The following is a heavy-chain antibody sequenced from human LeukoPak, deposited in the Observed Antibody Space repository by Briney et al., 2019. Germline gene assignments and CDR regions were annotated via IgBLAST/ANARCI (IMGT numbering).Heavy chain of an antibody. V-gene: IGHV4-59*01. J-gene: IGHJ4*02. CDR3: ARGNDYGDSFDY. D-gene: IGHD4-17*01. Sequence: SETLSLTCAVSGSSISAYYWTWIRQSPGEGLEWIGNIYYSGSTNSNPSLKSRVTVSLDTSKNQFSLKVRSVTAVDTAVYYCARGNDYGDSFDYWGQGTLVTVSS. CDR1: GSSISAYY. CDR2: IYYSGST.